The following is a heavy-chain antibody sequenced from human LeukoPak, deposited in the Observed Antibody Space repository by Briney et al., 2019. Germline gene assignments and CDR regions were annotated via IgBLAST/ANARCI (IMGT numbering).Heavy chain of an antibody. D-gene: IGHD3-22*01. V-gene: IGHV1-24*01. J-gene: IGHJ3*02. Sequence: ASVKVSCKVSGYTLTELSMHWVRQAPGKVLEWMGGFDPEDGETIYAQKFQGRVTMTEDTSTDTAYMELSSLRSEDTAVYYCATASTYYSGDAFDIWGQGTMVTVSS. CDR3: ATASTYYSGDAFDI. CDR1: GYTLTELS. CDR2: FDPEDGET.